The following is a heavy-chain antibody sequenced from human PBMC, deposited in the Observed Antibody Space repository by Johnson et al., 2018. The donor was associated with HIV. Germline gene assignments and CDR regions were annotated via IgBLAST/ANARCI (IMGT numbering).Heavy chain of an antibody. J-gene: IGHJ3*02. CDR2: IKQDGSEK. Sequence: VQLVESGGGLVQPGGSLRLSCAASGFTFSNYWMTWVHQAPGKGLEWVANIKQDGSEKYYVDSVKGRFTISRDNAKTSLYLQMSSLRAEDTAVYYCARGRGALDIWGQGTMVTVSS. D-gene: IGHD3-16*01. CDR3: ARGRGALDI. CDR1: GFTFSNYW. V-gene: IGHV3-7*04.